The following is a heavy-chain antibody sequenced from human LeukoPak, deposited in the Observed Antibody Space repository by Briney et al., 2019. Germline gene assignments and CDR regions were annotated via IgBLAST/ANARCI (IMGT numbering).Heavy chain of an antibody. CDR2: ISAGNGNT. CDR1: GYTFSSFT. J-gene: IGHJ4*02. D-gene: IGHD3-16*01. V-gene: IGHV1-3*01. Sequence: ASVKVSCKASGYTFSSFTMHWLRQAPGQRLEWMGWISAGNGNTKYSQRFQGRVTITRDTSASTAYMELTSLRSGDTAVYYCARGGTDYDYVWGSFHFDYWGQGTLVTVSS. CDR3: ARGGTDYDYVWGSFHFDY.